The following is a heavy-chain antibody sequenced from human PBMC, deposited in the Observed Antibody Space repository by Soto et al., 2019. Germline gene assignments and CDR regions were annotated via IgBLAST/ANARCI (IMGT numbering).Heavy chain of an antibody. CDR3: ARVFGF. Sequence: EMQLVESGGGLVQPGGSLRLSCAAPGFTLNGLWIHWVRQAPGKGLGWVSRVDIDARVTSYADSVKGRFTISTDNARYAVHLQLDSRSVEDAAVYFCARVFGFWGQGTTVIVSS. CDR2: VDIDARVT. D-gene: IGHD3-16*01. CDR1: GFTLNGLW. J-gene: IGHJ1*01. V-gene: IGHV3-74*01.